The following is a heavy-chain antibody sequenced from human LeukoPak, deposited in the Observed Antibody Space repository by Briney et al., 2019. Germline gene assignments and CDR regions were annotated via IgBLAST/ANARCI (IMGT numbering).Heavy chain of an antibody. J-gene: IGHJ4*02. D-gene: IGHD6-19*01. V-gene: IGHV3-48*02. CDR3: ARWFSSGRGFFDY. CDR1: GFTFSSYS. Sequence: GGSLRLSCAASGFTFSSYSMNWVRQAPGKGLEWVSYISGSSSIIYYADSVKGRFIISRDNAKNSLYLQMNSLRDEDTALYYCARWFSSGRGFFDYWGKGILVTVSS. CDR2: ISGSSSII.